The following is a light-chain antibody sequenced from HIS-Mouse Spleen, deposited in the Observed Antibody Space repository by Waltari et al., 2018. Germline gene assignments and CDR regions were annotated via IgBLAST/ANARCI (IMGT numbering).Light chain of an antibody. CDR2: DDS. V-gene: IGLV3-21*02. Sequence: SYVLTQPPSVSVAPGQTARITCGGNNIGSKSVHWYQRKPGQAPVLGVYDDSDRPSGIPERFSGSNSGNTATLTISRVEAGDEADYYCQVWDSSSDRVFGTGTKVTVL. CDR3: QVWDSSSDRV. CDR1: NIGSKS. J-gene: IGLJ1*01.